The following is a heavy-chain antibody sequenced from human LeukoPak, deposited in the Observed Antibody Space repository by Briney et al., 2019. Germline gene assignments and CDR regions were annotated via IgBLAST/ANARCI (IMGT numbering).Heavy chain of an antibody. Sequence: PSETLSLTCTVSGGSISSYYWSWIRQPPGEGLEWIGSIYHSGSAYYNPSLKSRVIISIDTSKNQFSLRLTSVTAADTAVYYCARQTGSGLFILPGGQGTLVTVSS. D-gene: IGHD3/OR15-3a*01. CDR3: ARQTGSGLFILP. CDR1: GGSISSYY. V-gene: IGHV4-59*04. CDR2: IYHSGSA. J-gene: IGHJ4*02.